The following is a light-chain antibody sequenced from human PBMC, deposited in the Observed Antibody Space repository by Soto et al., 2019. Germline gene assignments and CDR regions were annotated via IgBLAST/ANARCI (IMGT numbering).Light chain of an antibody. CDR3: PVWDSSSDHVV. CDR2: YDS. Sequence: SSELTQPPSVSVAPGKTARITCGGNNIGSKSVHWYQQKPGQAPVLVIYYDSDRPSGSPERFSGSNSGNTATLTISRVEAGDEADYYCPVWDSSSDHVVFGGGTQLTVL. V-gene: IGLV3-21*04. J-gene: IGLJ2*01. CDR1: NIGSKS.